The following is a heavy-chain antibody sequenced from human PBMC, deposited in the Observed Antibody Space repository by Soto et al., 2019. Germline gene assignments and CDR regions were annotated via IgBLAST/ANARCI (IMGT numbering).Heavy chain of an antibody. Sequence: PGGSLRLSCTASEFTFGDYAMSWFRQAPGKGLEWVGFIRTKTYGGTTEYAASVKGRFTISRDDSKSIAYLQMNSLKTEDTAVYYCTREASFYYDSIVYYYDAFDIWGQGTMITVSS. CDR1: EFTFGDYA. D-gene: IGHD3-22*01. V-gene: IGHV3-49*03. J-gene: IGHJ3*02. CDR3: TREASFYYDSIVYYYDAFDI. CDR2: IRTKTYGGTT.